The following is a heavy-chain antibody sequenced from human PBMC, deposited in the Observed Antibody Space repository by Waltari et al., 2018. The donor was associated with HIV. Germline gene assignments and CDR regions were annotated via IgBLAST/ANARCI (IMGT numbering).Heavy chain of an antibody. CDR3: ARESRRRIRQGGINWFDP. D-gene: IGHD3-10*01. CDR2: INQSGRS. V-gene: IGHV4-34*01. J-gene: IGHJ5*02. CDR1: GGSPTAFS. Sequence: QVQLQQWGAGPLTASETLSLTCAVYGGSPTAFSWPWIRQCPGRGLEWIAEINQSGRSDFNPSLKSRVTIAIDPAKKQFSLTLKSVTAADTGVYYCARESRRRIRQGGINWFDPWGQGTPVNVLS.